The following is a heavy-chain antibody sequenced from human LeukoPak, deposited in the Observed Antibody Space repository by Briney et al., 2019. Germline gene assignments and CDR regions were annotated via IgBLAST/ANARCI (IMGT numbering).Heavy chain of an antibody. CDR1: GYSFTSYW. Sequence: GESLKISCKGSGYSFTSYWIGWVRQMPGKGLEWMGIIYPGDSDTRYSPSFQGQVTISADKSISTAYLQWSSLKASDTAMYYCARASLGWLRFMGAFDIWGQGTMVTVSS. CDR2: IYPGDSDT. CDR3: ARASLGWLRFMGAFDI. J-gene: IGHJ3*02. D-gene: IGHD5-12*01. V-gene: IGHV5-51*01.